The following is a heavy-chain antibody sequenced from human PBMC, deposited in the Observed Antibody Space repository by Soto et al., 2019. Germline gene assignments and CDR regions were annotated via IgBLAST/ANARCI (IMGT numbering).Heavy chain of an antibody. J-gene: IGHJ4*02. CDR2: INYSGST. Sequence: PSETLSLTCTVSGGSISSAGYNWSWIRQHPGKGLEWIGYINYSGSTYYNPSLKSRVTISVDKSKNQFSLKVNSVTAADTAVYYCARGSLTGWFFDYWGQGTLVTVSS. V-gene: IGHV4-31*03. CDR1: GGSISSAGYN. CDR3: ARGSLTGWFFDY. D-gene: IGHD6-19*01.